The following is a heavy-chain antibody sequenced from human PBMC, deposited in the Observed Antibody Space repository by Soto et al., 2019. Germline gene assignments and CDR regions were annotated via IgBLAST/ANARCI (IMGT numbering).Heavy chain of an antibody. D-gene: IGHD3-16*02. V-gene: IGHV1-69*13. CDR2: IIPIFGTA. CDR3: ARDVMITFGGVIVSQGPYFEY. CDR1: GGTFSSYA. J-gene: IGHJ4*02. Sequence: GASVKVSCKASGGTFSSYAISWVRQAPGQGLEWRGGIIPIFGTANYAQKFQGRVTITADESTSTAYMELSSLRSEDTAVYYCARDVMITFGGVIVSQGPYFEYWGQGTMVTVSS.